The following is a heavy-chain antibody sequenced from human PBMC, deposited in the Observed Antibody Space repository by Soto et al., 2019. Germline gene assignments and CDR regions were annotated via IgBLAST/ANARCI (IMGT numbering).Heavy chain of an antibody. Sequence: QVQLVQSGAEVKKPGASVKVSCKASGYTFTSYGISWVRQAPGQGLEWMGWISSYNGNTNYSQKLQGRVTMTTNTSTSTGYMELRILRSDGTAVYYWARPSGSAYWFDRWGQGSLVTVSS. D-gene: IGHD2-21*01. V-gene: IGHV1-18*01. CDR3: ARPSGSAYWFDR. J-gene: IGHJ5*02. CDR2: ISSYNGNT. CDR1: GYTFTSYG.